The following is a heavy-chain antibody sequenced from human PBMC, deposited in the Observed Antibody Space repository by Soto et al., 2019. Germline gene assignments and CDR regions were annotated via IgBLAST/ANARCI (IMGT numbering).Heavy chain of an antibody. J-gene: IGHJ5*02. V-gene: IGHV3-23*01. CDR1: GFTFSSYS. CDR3: AKDLGFDP. D-gene: IGHD3-16*01. Sequence: GGSLRLSCAASGFTFSSYSMNWVRQAPGKGLEWVSSISVSSGNTYYADSVKGRFTISRDNSKTTLYLQMYSLRAQDTAVYYCAKDLGFDPWGQGTLVTVSS. CDR2: ISVSSGNT.